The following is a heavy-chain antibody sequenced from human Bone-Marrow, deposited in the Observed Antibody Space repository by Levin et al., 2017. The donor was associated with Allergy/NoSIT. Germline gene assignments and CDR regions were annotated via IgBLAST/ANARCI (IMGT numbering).Heavy chain of an antibody. V-gene: IGHV1-18*01. CDR3: ARSSLLCTSASCYSPRYYYYMDV. CDR1: GYTFTTYG. D-gene: IGHD2-2*01. Sequence: ASVKVSCKASGYTFTTYGISWVRQATGQGLEWMGWISAYNGNTDDAQNLQGRVTMTTDTSASIAYMELRSLRSDDTAVYYCARSSLLCTSASCYSPRYYYYMDVWGRGTTVTVSS. CDR2: ISAYNGNT. J-gene: IGHJ6*03.